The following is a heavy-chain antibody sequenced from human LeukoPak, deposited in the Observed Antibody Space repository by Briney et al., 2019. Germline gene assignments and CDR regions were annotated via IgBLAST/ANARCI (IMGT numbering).Heavy chain of an antibody. J-gene: IGHJ6*02. Sequence: GGSLRLSCAASGFTFSSYAMSWVRQAPGKGLEWVSSISSSSSYIYYADSVKGRFTISRDNAKNSLYLQMNSLRAEDTAVYYCARVGGGAVPAATYYYYYGMDVWGQGTTVTVSS. CDR3: ARVGGGAVPAATYYYYYGMDV. CDR2: ISSSSSYI. V-gene: IGHV3-21*01. CDR1: GFTFSSYA. D-gene: IGHD2-2*01.